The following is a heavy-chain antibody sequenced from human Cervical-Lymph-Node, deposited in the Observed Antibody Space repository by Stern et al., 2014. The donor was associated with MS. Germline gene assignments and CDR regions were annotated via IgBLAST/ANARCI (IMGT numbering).Heavy chain of an antibody. J-gene: IGHJ3*02. D-gene: IGHD2-2*01. CDR2: IWSEGTNS. V-gene: IGHV3-33*01. CDR3: AREAPVEPAATDAFDI. Sequence: VQLVESGGGVVQPGRSLRLSCAASGFTFSTYGMHWVRQAPGKGLEWVAVIWSEGTNSLYEDSVKGRFTISRDNSKNTLYLQMNTLRTEDTAVYYCAREAPVEPAATDAFDIWGRGTMVAVSS. CDR1: GFTFSTYG.